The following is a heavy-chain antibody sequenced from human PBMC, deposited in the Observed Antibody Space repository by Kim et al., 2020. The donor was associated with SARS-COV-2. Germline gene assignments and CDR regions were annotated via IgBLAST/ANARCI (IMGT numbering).Heavy chain of an antibody. Sequence: GGSLRLSCAASGFTFSSYSMNWVRQAPGKGLEWVSYISSSSSTIYYADSVKGRFTISRDNTKNSLYLQMNSLRDEDTAVYYCARDQNGWHDYGDPTASFDYWGQGTLVTVSS. V-gene: IGHV3-48*02. CDR1: GFTFSSYS. CDR2: ISSSSSTI. CDR3: ARDQNGWHDYGDPTASFDY. D-gene: IGHD4-17*01. J-gene: IGHJ4*02.